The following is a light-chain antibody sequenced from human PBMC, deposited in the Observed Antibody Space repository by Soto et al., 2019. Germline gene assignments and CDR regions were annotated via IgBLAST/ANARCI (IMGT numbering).Light chain of an antibody. Sequence: QSVLTQPPSASASLGASVTLTCTLSSGYSNYKVDWYQQRPGKGPRFVMRVGTGGIVGSKGDGIPDRFSVLGSGLNRYLTIKNIQEEDESAYHCGADHGSRSNVVWVFGTGTKLTVL. CDR1: SGYSNYK. J-gene: IGLJ1*01. CDR3: GADHGSRSNVVWV. V-gene: IGLV9-49*01. CDR2: VGTGGIVG.